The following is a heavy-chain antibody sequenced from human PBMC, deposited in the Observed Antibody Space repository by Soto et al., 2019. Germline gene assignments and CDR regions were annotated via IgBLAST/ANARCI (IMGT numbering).Heavy chain of an antibody. J-gene: IGHJ4*02. CDR2: ISSSSSTI. V-gene: IGHV3-48*01. CDR3: ARASPPSTQLWTSYIDY. Sequence: PGGSLRLSSAASGFTFSSYSMNWIRQAPGKGLEWVSYISSSSSTIYYADSVKGRFTISRDNAKNSLYLQMNSLRAEDTAVYYCARASPPSTQLWTSYIDYWGQGTLVTVSS. CDR1: GFTFSSYS. D-gene: IGHD5-18*01.